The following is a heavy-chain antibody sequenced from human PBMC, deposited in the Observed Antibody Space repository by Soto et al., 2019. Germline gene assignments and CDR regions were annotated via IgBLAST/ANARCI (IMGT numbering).Heavy chain of an antibody. V-gene: IGHV4-59*01. CDR2: IYYSGST. D-gene: IGHD2-2*01. J-gene: IGHJ6*03. CDR3: ARGRVYCSSTSCYFVYYYYYMDV. CDR1: GGSISSYY. Sequence: ASETLSLTCTVSGGSISSYYWSWIRQPPGKGLEWIGYIYYSGSTNYNPSLKSRVTISVDTSKNQFSLKLSSVTAADTAVYYCARGRVYCSSTSCYFVYYYYYMDVWGKGTTVTVSS.